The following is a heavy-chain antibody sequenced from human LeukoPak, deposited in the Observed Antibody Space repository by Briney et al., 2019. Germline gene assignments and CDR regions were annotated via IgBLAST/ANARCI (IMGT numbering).Heavy chain of an antibody. V-gene: IGHV3-23*01. CDR1: GFTFSSYE. Sequence: GGSLRLSCAASGFTFSSYEMNWVRQAPGKGLEWVSAISGSGGSTYYADSVKGRFTISRDNSKNTLYLQMNSLRAEDTAVYYCAKVLGFGGDYYDSSGYDTFDYWGQGTLVTVSS. D-gene: IGHD3-22*01. CDR3: AKVLGFGGDYYDSSGYDTFDY. J-gene: IGHJ4*02. CDR2: ISGSGGST.